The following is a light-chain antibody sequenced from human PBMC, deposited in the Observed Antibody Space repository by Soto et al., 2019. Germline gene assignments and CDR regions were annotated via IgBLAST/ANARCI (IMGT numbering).Light chain of an antibody. CDR3: QSYDSSLSAYV. CDR1: SAKIGAGYD. V-gene: IGLV1-40*01. Sequence: QSVLAQPPSVSGCPGQNVRSSCTWISAKIGAGYDLHWYQQLPGTAPKLLLYGNINRPSGVPDRFSGSKSGTSASLAITGLQAEDEADYYCQSYDSSLSAYVFGTGTKVTVL. CDR2: GNI. J-gene: IGLJ1*01.